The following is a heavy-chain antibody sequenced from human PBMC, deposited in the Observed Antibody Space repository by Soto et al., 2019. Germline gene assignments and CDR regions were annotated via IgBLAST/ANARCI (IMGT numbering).Heavy chain of an antibody. D-gene: IGHD3-22*01. CDR3: ARDGNYHDNSGYTLNWFDP. J-gene: IGHJ5*02. CDR2: INPSGGST. V-gene: IGHV1-46*03. CDR1: GYTFTSYY. Sequence: ASVKVSCKASGYTFTSYYMHWVRQAPGQGLEWMGIINPSGGSTSYAQKFQGRVTMTRDTSTSTVYMELSSLRSEDTAVYYCARDGNYHDNSGYTLNWFDPWGQGTLVTVSS.